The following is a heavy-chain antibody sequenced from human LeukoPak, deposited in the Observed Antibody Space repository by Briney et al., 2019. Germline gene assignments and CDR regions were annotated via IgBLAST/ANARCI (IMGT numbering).Heavy chain of an antibody. V-gene: IGHV3-21*01. D-gene: IGHD3-9*01. CDR1: GLTFNTFN. CDR2: TTSGGDYI. J-gene: IGHJ4*02. Sequence: GGSLRLSCAASGLTFNTFNMNWVRQAPGKGLEWVSSTTSGGDYIYYADSVKGRFTTSRDNAKNSLSLQLNSLRVEDTAVYYCARGHYDVLAASYKWTPDYWGQGTLVTVSS. CDR3: ARGHYDVLAASYKWTPDY.